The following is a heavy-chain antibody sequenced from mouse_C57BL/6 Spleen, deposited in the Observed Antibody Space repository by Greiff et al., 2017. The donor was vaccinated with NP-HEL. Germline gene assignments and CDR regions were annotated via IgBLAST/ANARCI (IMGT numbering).Heavy chain of an antibody. CDR2: IDPETGGT. J-gene: IGHJ4*01. CDR1: GYTFTDYE. Sequence: VQVVESGAELVRPGASVTLSCKASGYTFTDYEMHWVKQTPVHGLEWIGAIDPETGGTAYNQKFKGKAILTADKSSSTAYMELRSLTSEDSAVYYCTRRELGRYYYAMDYWGQGTSVTVSS. D-gene: IGHD4-1*01. V-gene: IGHV1-15*01. CDR3: TRRELGRYYYAMDY.